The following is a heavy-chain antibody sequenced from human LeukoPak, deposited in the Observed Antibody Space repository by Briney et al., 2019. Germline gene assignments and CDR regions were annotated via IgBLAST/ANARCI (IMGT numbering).Heavy chain of an antibody. D-gene: IGHD3-3*01. Sequence: SETLSLTCAVYGGSFSGYYWSWIRQPPGKGLEWIGEINHSGSTNYNPSLKSRVTILEDKSKNQFSLKMSSVTAADTAVYYCARLSLKVLEWSPTKGKETHYFDYWGQGTLVTVSS. J-gene: IGHJ4*02. CDR1: GGSFSGYY. V-gene: IGHV4-34*01. CDR3: ARLSLKVLEWSPTKGKETHYFDY. CDR2: INHSGST.